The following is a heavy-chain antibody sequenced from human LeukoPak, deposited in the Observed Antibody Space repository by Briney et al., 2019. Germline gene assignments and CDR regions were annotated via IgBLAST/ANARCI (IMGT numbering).Heavy chain of an antibody. Sequence: ASVKVSCKASGYTXTDYYIHWVRQAPGQGLEWMGWINLNSGDTYYAQNFQDRVTMTGDTSISTAYLELSSLRSGDTAVYYCARSNYYGSQSEYWGQGTLVAVSS. CDR2: INLNSGDT. CDR3: ARSNYYGSQSEY. CDR1: GYTXTDYY. J-gene: IGHJ4*02. V-gene: IGHV1-2*02. D-gene: IGHD3-10*01.